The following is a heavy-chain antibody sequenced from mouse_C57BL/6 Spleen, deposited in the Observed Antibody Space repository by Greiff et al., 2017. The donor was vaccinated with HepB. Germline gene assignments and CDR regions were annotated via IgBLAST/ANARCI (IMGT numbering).Heavy chain of an antibody. D-gene: IGHD2-1*01. CDR3: ARHDSSMVTTPYAMDY. V-gene: IGHV1-62-2*01. J-gene: IGHJ4*01. Sequence: VQGVESGAELVKPGASVKLSCKASGYTFTEYTIHWVKQRSGQGLEWIGWFYPGSGSIKYNEKFKDKATLTADKSSSTVYMELSRLTSEDSAVYFCARHDSSMVTTPYAMDYWGQGTSVTVSS. CDR2: FYPGSGSI. CDR1: GYTFTEYT.